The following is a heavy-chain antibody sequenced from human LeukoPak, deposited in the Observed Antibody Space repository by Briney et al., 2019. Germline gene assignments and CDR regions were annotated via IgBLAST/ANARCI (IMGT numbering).Heavy chain of an antibody. J-gene: IGHJ4*02. CDR1: GGSISSGGYS. V-gene: IGHV4-30-2*01. D-gene: IGHD5-18*01. Sequence: SETLSLTCAVSGGSISSGGYSWSWIRQPPGKGLEWIGNFYHNGNTYYNPSLKSRVTISVDTSKKQFSLKLRTATAADTAVYYCARIEAVTRGYNHAYYFDYWGQGTLVTVSS. CDR3: ARIEAVTRGYNHAYYFDY. CDR2: FYHNGNT.